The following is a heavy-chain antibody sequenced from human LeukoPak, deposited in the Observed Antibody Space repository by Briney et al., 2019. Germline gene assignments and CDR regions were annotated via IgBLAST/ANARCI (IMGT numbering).Heavy chain of an antibody. J-gene: IGHJ6*02. CDR1: GYTFTSYD. CDR3: ARRLRYFDKDGMDV. D-gene: IGHD3-9*01. Sequence: GASVKVSCKASGYTFTSYDINWVRQATGQGLEWMGWMNPNSGNTGYAQKFQGRVTMTRNTSISTAYMELSSLRSEDTAVYYCARRLRYFDKDGMDVWGQGTTVTVSS. V-gene: IGHV1-8*01. CDR2: MNPNSGNT.